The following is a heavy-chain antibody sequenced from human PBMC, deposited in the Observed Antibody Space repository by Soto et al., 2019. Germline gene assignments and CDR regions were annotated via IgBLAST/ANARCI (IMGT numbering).Heavy chain of an antibody. D-gene: IGHD3-10*01. V-gene: IGHV3-7*01. Sequence: GGSLRLSCAASGFTFSSYWMSWVRQAPGKGLEWVANIKQDGSEKYYVDSVKGRFTISRDNAKNSLYLQMNSLRAEDTAVYYCARDLGTLLTFVTMVRGGQLGNNWFDPWGQGTLVTVSS. CDR3: ARDLGTLLTFVTMVRGGQLGNNWFDP. CDR1: GFTFSSYW. CDR2: IKQDGSEK. J-gene: IGHJ5*02.